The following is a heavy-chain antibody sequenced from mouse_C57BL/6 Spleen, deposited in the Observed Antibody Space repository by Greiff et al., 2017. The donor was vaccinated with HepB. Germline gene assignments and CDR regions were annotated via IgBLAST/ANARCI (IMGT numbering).Heavy chain of an antibody. J-gene: IGHJ3*01. V-gene: IGHV5-17*01. CDR3: ARPLGEAWFAY. D-gene: IGHD4-1*01. Sequence: EVKLQQSGGGLVKPGGSLKLSCAASGFTFSDYGMHWVRQAPEKGLEWVAYISSGSSTIYYADTVKGRFTISRDNAKNTLFLQMTSLRSEDTAMYYCARPLGEAWFAYWGQGTLVTVSA. CDR2: ISSGSSTI. CDR1: GFTFSDYG.